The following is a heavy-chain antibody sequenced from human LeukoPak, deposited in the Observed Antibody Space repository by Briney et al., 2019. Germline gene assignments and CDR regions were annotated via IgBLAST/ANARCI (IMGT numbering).Heavy chain of an antibody. CDR1: GYTFTGYY. CDR2: INPNSGGT. D-gene: IGHD2-8*02. Sequence: GASVKVSCKAFGYTFTGYYMHWVRQAPGQGLEWMGWINPNSGGTNYAQKFQDRVTMTRDTSINTAYMELSRLRSDDTAVYYCARDRSTGEFDYWGQGTLVTVSS. J-gene: IGHJ4*02. CDR3: ARDRSTGEFDY. V-gene: IGHV1-2*02.